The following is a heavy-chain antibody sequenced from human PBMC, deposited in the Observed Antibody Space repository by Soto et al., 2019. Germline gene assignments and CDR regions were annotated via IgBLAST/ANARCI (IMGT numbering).Heavy chain of an antibody. J-gene: IGHJ4*02. D-gene: IGHD3-10*01. CDR3: AKVWQD. Sequence: GSLRLSCAGSGFTFTNNGMHWVRQAPGKWLEWVAFISYDGSNKYYADSVKGRFTISRDNSKNTLYLQMNSLRAEDTAVYYCAKVWQDWGQGTLVTVSS. CDR2: ISYDGSNK. CDR1: GFTFTNNG. V-gene: IGHV3-30*18.